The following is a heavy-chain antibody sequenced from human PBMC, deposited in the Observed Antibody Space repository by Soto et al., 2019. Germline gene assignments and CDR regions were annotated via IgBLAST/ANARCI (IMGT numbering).Heavy chain of an antibody. CDR2: ISGSGGST. Sequence: PGGSLRLSCAASGFTFSSYAMSWVRQAPGRGLEWVSSISGSGGSTYYADSVKGGFTISRNNSKNALYLQMKTRRAVDTAVYYCAKSDVDMENDSGGQGTLVTFSS. V-gene: IGHV3-23*01. J-gene: IGHJ4*02. CDR1: GFTFSSYA. CDR3: AKSDVDMENDS. D-gene: IGHD5-12*01.